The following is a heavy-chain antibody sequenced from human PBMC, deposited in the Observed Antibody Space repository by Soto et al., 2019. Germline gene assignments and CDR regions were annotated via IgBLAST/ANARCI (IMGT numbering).Heavy chain of an antibody. D-gene: IGHD6-19*01. Sequence: QVQLVQSGAEVKKPGSSVKVSCKASGGTFSSYAISWVRQAPGQGLEWMGGIIPIFGTANYAQKFQGRVTITADKYTSTAYMELSSLRSEDTAVYYCARDSGGIAVAGTKAFDIWGQGTMVTVSS. CDR1: GGTFSSYA. CDR3: ARDSGGIAVAGTKAFDI. V-gene: IGHV1-69*06. J-gene: IGHJ3*02. CDR2: IIPIFGTA.